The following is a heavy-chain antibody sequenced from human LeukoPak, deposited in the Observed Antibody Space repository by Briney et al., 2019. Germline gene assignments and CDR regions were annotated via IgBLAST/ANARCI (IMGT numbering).Heavy chain of an antibody. J-gene: IGHJ6*03. CDR3: LAGYYYYYMDV. CDR2: INTHGSST. D-gene: IGHD3-16*01. CDR1: GFAFSNYW. Sequence: GGSLRLSCAASGFAFSNYWLHWFRQAPGKGLEWVARINTHGSSTNYADSVKGRFTISRDNAKNTLYLQMTSLSAEDTAVYYALAGYYYYYMDVWCKGTTVTVSS. V-gene: IGHV3-74*01.